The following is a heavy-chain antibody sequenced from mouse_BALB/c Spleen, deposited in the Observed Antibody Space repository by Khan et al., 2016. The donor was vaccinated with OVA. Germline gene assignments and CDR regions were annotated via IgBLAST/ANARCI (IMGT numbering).Heavy chain of an antibody. V-gene: IGHV5-17*02. CDR2: ISGDSSNI. CDR1: GFTFSSYG. D-gene: IGHD1-1*01. J-gene: IGHJ2*01. CDR3: ATSYFYGYYFDY. Sequence: EVELVESGGGLVQPGGSRKLSCAASGFTFSSYGMHWVRQAPEKGLEWVAYISGDSSNIYYADTVKGRFTISRDNPKNNLFLQMTSLMSEDTARYYCATSYFYGYYFDYWGPGTTLTVSA.